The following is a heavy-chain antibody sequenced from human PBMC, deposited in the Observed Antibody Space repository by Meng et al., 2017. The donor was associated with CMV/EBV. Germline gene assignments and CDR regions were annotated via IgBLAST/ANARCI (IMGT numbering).Heavy chain of an antibody. CDR3: AREGDNPFDY. CDR2: IYYSGST. D-gene: IGHD2-21*02. J-gene: IGHJ4*02. Sequence: QSHLQESGQDRVTPSQSLSPTGTVASGYSSRCDYYVSWIRQPHGKCLGWLECIYYSGSTYYNPSLKSRVTISVDTSKDQFSLKLSSVTAADTAVYYCAREGDNPFDYWGQGTLVTVSS. CDR1: SGYSSRCDYY. V-gene: IGHV4-30-4*08.